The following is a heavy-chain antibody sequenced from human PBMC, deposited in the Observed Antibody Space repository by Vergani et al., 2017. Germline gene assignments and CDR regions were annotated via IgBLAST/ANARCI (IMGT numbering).Heavy chain of an antibody. Sequence: QVQLQASGPGRVKPSQTLSLTCTMSGGSISAGYYFWSWIRQPAGKGLEWLGHISASGNASHSPSLKTRVSMSVEPSKNQFSLKLSSVTAADTAVYYCARGYYRYHDGTGYWEFDYWGQGTLVTVSS. CDR3: ARGYYRYHDGTGYWEFDY. J-gene: IGHJ4*02. CDR1: GGSISAGYYF. D-gene: IGHD3-22*01. CDR2: ISASGNA. V-gene: IGHV4-61*02.